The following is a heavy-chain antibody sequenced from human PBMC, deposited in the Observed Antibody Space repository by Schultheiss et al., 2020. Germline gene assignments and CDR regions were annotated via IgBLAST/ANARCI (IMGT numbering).Heavy chain of an antibody. D-gene: IGHD1-26*01. CDR1: GYTFTGYY. V-gene: IGHV1-2*02. CDR2: INPNSGGT. J-gene: IGHJ6*02. Sequence: ASVKVSCKASGYTFTGYYMHWVRQAPGQGLEWMGWINPNSGGTNYAQKFQGRVTMTRDTSTSTVYMELSSLRSEDTAVYYCARGGVGSYYDYYYYGMDVWGQGTTVTVSS. CDR3: ARGGVGSYYDYYYYGMDV.